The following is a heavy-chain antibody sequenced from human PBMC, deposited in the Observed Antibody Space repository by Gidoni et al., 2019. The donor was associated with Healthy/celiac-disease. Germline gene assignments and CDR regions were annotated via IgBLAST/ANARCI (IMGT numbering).Heavy chain of an antibody. CDR3: TSLGLWDDAFDI. D-gene: IGHD1-26*01. Sequence: EVQLVESGGGLVQPGGSLKLPCAASGFTLSGSAMTWVRQASGKGLEWVGRIRSKANSYATAYAASVKGRFTISRDDSKNTAYLQMNSLKTEDTAVYYCTSLGLWDDAFDIWGQGTMVTVSS. CDR2: IRSKANSYAT. CDR1: GFTLSGSA. V-gene: IGHV3-73*02. J-gene: IGHJ3*02.